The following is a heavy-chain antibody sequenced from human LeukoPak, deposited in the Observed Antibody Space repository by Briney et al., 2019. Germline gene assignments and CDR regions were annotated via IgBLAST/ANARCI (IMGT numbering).Heavy chain of an antibody. D-gene: IGHD1-26*01. CDR1: GFTFDDYT. V-gene: IGHV3-43*01. CDR2: ISWDSTNK. CDR3: AKEGSGSYPELAY. J-gene: IGHJ4*02. Sequence: PGESLRLSCAASGFTFDDYTLHWVRQAPGKGLEWVSLISWDSTNKYYADSVKGRFTISRDNRKKSPDLQMNSLRTEDTALYYCAKEGSGSYPELAYWGQGTLVTVSS.